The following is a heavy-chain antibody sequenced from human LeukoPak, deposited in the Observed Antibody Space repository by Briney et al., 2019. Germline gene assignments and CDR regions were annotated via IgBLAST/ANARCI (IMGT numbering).Heavy chain of an antibody. CDR2: ISSSGSTI. Sequence: PGGSLRLSCAASGFTFSDYYMSWIRQAPGKGLEWVSYISSSGSTIYYADSVKGRFTISRDNAKNSLYLQMNSLRAEDTAVYYCARDSNGDYDYYYGMDVWGQGTTVTVSS. J-gene: IGHJ6*02. D-gene: IGHD4-17*01. CDR1: GFTFSDYY. V-gene: IGHV3-11*01. CDR3: ARDSNGDYDYYYGMDV.